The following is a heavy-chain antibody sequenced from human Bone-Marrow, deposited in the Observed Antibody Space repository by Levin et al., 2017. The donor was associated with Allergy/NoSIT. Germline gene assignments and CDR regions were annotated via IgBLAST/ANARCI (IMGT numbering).Heavy chain of an antibody. V-gene: IGHV1-69*10. CDR3: AREGIVHRWFDP. J-gene: IGHJ5*02. Sequence: ASVKVSCKASGGTFSDYSITWVRQAPGQGLEWMGGIVPILGTPNYAQKFQGRVTITADKSTSTAYMELSSLRYEDTAVYYCAREGIVHRWFDPWGQGTLVTVAS. CDR2: IVPILGTP. D-gene: IGHD6-6*01. CDR1: GGTFSDYS.